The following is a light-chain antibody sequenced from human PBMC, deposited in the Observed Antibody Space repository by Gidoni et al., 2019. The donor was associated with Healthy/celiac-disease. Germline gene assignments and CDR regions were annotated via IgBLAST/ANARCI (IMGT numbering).Light chain of an antibody. CDR2: AAS. J-gene: IGKJ1*01. Sequence: DITLTQPPSSLSASVGDRVTITCRASQSISSYLNWYQQKPGKAPKLLIYAASSLQSGVPSRFSGSGSGTDFTLTISSLQPEDFATYYCQQSYSTPPTFGQGTKVEIK. CDR1: QSISSY. V-gene: IGKV1-39*01. CDR3: QQSYSTPPT.